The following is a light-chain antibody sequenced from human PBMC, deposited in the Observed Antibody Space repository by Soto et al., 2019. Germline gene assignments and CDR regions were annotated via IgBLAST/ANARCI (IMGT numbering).Light chain of an antibody. CDR2: GAS. V-gene: IGKV3-15*01. Sequence: EIVMTQSPATLSVSPGERATLSCRASQSVGSYLAWYQQKPGQAPRLLIYGASTRATGIPARFSGSGSGREFTLTISSLQSEDFAVYYCQQYNNWPGWTFGQGTKVEIK. CDR3: QQYNNWPGWT. CDR1: QSVGSY. J-gene: IGKJ1*01.